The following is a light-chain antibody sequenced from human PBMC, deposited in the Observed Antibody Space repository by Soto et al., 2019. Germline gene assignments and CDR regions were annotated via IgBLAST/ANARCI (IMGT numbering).Light chain of an antibody. V-gene: IGKV3-11*01. CDR3: QQYGSSPWT. CDR2: DAS. J-gene: IGKJ1*01. CDR1: QSVSSY. Sequence: EIVLTQSPATLSLSHGERATRSCRASQSVSSYLAWYQQKPGQAPRLLIYDASNRATGIPARFSGSGSGTDFTLTISCLEPEDFAVYYCQQYGSSPWTFGQGTKLDIK.